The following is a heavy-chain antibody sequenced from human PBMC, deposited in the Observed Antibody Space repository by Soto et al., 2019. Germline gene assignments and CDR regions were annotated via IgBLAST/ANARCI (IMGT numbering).Heavy chain of an antibody. CDR1: GGSFSGYY. CDR2: INHSGST. CDR3: ARGFTMVRGIYYYYYMDV. J-gene: IGHJ6*03. D-gene: IGHD3-10*01. Sequence: SETLSLTCAVYGGSFSGYYSSWIRQPPGKGLEWIGEINHSGSTNYNPSLKSRVTISVDTSKNQFSLKLSSVTDADTAVYYCARGFTMVRGIYYYYYMDVWGKGTTVTVSS. V-gene: IGHV4-34*01.